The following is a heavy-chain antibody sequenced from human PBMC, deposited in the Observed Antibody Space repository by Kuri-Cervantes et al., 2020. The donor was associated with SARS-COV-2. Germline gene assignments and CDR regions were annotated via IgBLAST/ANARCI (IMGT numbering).Heavy chain of an antibody. V-gene: IGHV3-23*01. Sequence: GESLKISCAASGFTFSSYAMGWVRQAPGKGLEWVSAISGSGGSTYYADSVKGRFTISRDNSKNTLYLQMNSLRAEDTAVYYCAKDLTVFGVAYYFDYWGQGTLVTVSS. CDR3: AKDLTVFGVAYYFDY. D-gene: IGHD3-3*01. CDR1: GFTFSSYA. CDR2: ISGSGGST. J-gene: IGHJ4*02.